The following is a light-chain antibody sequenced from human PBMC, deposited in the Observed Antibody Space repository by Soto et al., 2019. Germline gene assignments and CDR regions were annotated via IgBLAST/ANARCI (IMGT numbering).Light chain of an antibody. V-gene: IGKV3-20*01. CDR3: LHHGSSLWT. J-gene: IGKJ1*01. CDR1: QSVTNNF. CDR2: RAS. Sequence: PGERATLSCRASQSVTNNFLAWYQQKPGQAPRLLISRASSRATGIPDRFSGSGSGTDFTLTISRLEPEDFAMYYCLHHGSSLWTFGQGTKVDIK.